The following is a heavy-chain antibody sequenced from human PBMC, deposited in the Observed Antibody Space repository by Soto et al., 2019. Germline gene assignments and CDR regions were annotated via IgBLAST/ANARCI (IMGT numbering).Heavy chain of an antibody. CDR2: IYYSGST. CDR3: ARCDAYSYDHLTEYYYDGMDV. J-gene: IGHJ6*02. D-gene: IGHD5-18*01. V-gene: IGHV4-59*01. CDR1: GGSISSYY. Sequence: QVQLQESGPGLVKPSETLSLTCTVSGGSISSYYWSWIRQPPGKGLEWIGYIYYSGSTNYNPSLKSIFTLSIDTSKNQFALKLSSVTAAETAVYYCARCDAYSYDHLTEYYYDGMDVWGQGTTVTVSS.